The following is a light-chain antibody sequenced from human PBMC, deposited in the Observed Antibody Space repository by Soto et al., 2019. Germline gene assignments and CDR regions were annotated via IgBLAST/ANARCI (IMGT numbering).Light chain of an antibody. CDR1: NIGSKR. V-gene: IGLV3-21*04. J-gene: IGLJ1*01. CDR2: YDD. CDR3: QVWDTSSDHSV. Sequence: SYELTQPPSVSVAPGKTARITCGGNNIGSKRVHWYQQKPGQAPVVVIYYDDDRPSGIPERFSGSNSGNTATLTIGGVEAGDEADYYCQVWDTSSDHSVFGTGTKLTVL.